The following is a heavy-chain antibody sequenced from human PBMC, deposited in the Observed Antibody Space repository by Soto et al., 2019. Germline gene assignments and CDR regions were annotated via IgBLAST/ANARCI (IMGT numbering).Heavy chain of an antibody. Sequence: QLQLQESGPGLVKPSETLSLTCTVSGGSISSSSYYWGWIRQPPGKGLEWIGSIYYSVSTYYNPSHKTRVTISVDTSKNQFSLKLSSVTAADTAVYYCARQTPPGIAAAGTRSLEYFQQWGQGTLVTVSS. V-gene: IGHV4-39*01. J-gene: IGHJ1*01. CDR3: ARQTPPGIAAAGTRSLEYFQQ. D-gene: IGHD6-13*01. CDR1: GGSISSSSYY. CDR2: IYYSVST.